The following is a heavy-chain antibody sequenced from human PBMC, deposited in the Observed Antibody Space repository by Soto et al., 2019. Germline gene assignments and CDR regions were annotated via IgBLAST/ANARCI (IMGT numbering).Heavy chain of an antibody. J-gene: IGHJ3*02. CDR3: AKDLGSSSWFDAFDI. CDR2: ISGSGGST. V-gene: IGHV3-23*01. Sequence: GGSLRLSCAASGFTFSSYAMSWVRQAPGKGLEWVSAISGSGGSTYYADSVKGRFTISRDNSKNTLHLQMNSLRAEDTAVYYCAKDLGSSSWFDAFDIWGQGTMVTVSS. CDR1: GFTFSSYA. D-gene: IGHD6-13*01.